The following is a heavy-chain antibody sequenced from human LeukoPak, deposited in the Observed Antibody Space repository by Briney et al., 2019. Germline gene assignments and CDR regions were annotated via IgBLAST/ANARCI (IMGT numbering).Heavy chain of an antibody. Sequence: GGSLRLSCAASGFTFSSYWMHWVRQAPGKGLVWVSRINSDGTDTNYADSVKGRFSISRDNAKNTVYLQMNSLRAEDTAVYYCARDLHIAAALYWGQGTLVTVSS. D-gene: IGHD6-13*01. CDR1: GFTFSSYW. CDR2: INSDGTDT. CDR3: ARDLHIAAALY. V-gene: IGHV3-74*01. J-gene: IGHJ4*02.